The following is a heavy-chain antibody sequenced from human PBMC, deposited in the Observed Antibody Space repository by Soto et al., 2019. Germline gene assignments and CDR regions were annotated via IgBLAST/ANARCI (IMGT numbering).Heavy chain of an antibody. CDR3: AREVDDSSGYTPDY. J-gene: IGHJ4*02. Sequence: QVQLQESGPGLVKSSHTLSLTCTDSGGSISSGGYYWSLIRQHPGKGLEWIGYIYYSGSTYYNPSLKSRVTISVDTSKNQFSLKLSSVTAADTAVYYCAREVDDSSGYTPDYWGQGTLVTVSS. CDR1: GGSISSGGYY. CDR2: IYYSGST. D-gene: IGHD3-22*01. V-gene: IGHV4-31*03.